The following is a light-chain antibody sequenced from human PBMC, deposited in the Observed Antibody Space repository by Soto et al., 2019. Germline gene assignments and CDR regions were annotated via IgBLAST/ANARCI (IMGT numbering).Light chain of an antibody. J-gene: IGKJ2*01. Sequence: DIVMTQSPLSLPVTPGEPASISCRSSQSLLHSNGYNYLDWYLQKPRQPPQLLIYLGSSRASGVPDRFSGSGSGTDFTLKIRRVEAEDVGVYYGMQVLQAPMYTCGQGTKLEIK. CDR2: LGS. CDR3: MQVLQAPMYT. V-gene: IGKV2-28*01. CDR1: QSLLHSNGYNY.